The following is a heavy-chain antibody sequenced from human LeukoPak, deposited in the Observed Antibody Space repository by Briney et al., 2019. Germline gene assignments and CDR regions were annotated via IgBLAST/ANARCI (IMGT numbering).Heavy chain of an antibody. V-gene: IGHV3-33*01. CDR2: IWYDGSSK. CDR3: ARDQGGTYYFVY. J-gene: IGHJ4*02. CDR1: GFTFSTYA. Sequence: PGGSLRLSCAASGFTFSTYAMHWVRQAPGKGLEWVAVIWYDGSSKYYTDSVKGRFTISRDNSKSTLYLQMNSLRAEDTAVYYCARDQGGTYYFVYWGQGTLVTVSS. D-gene: IGHD1-26*01.